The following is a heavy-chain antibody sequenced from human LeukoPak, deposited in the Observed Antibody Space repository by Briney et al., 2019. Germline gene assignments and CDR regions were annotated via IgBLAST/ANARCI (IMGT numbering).Heavy chain of an antibody. CDR1: GFTFNTYN. CDR2: ISGSSSTV. J-gene: IGHJ6*02. CDR3: ARDRRVDGMDV. D-gene: IGHD1-26*01. V-gene: IGHV3-48*01. Sequence: TGGSLRLSCAASGFTFNTYNMNWVCQAPGKGLQWVSYISGSSSTVFYSDSVKGRFTISRDNGKNSLYLQMNSLRAEDTAVYYCARDRRVDGMDVWGQGTTVTVSS.